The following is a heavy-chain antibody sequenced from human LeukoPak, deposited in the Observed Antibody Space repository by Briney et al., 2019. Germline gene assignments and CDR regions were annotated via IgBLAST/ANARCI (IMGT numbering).Heavy chain of an antibody. V-gene: IGHV1-8*01. D-gene: IGHD2-8*02. CDR1: GYTFTSYD. J-gene: IGHJ5*02. Sequence: ASAKVSCKASGYTFTSYDINWVRQATGQGLEWMGWMNPNSGNTGYAQKFQGRVTMTRNASISTAYMELGSLRSEDTAVYYCARDNPSTAFDPWGQGTLVTVSS. CDR2: MNPNSGNT. CDR3: ARDNPSTAFDP.